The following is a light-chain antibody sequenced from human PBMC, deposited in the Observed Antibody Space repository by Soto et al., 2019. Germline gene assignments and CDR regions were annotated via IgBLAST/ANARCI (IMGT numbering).Light chain of an antibody. CDR1: QSLVHSDGIAY. CDR2: KVS. V-gene: IGKV2-30*02. CDR3: MQGTHWPIT. Sequence: VVMTQTPLSLPVTLGQPASISCRSNQSLVHSDGIAYFSWFQQRPGRSPRRLIYKVSNRDSGVPARLSGSGSGTDFALKISRVEAEDVGVYYCMQGTHWPITFGQGRRLEI. J-gene: IGKJ5*01.